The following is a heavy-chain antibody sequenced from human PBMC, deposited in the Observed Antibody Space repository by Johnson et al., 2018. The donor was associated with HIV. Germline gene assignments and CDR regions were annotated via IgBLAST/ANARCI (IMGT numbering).Heavy chain of an antibody. V-gene: IGHV3-33*06. J-gene: IGHJ3*02. Sequence: SLRLSCAASGFTFSSYGMHWVRQAPGKGLEWVAVIWYDGSNKYYADSVKGRFTISRDNSKNTLYLQMNSLRAEDTAVYYCAKEQLLRAFDIWGQGTMVTVSS. CDR1: GFTFSSYG. CDR2: IWYDGSNK. CDR3: AKEQLLRAFDI. D-gene: IGHD2-15*01.